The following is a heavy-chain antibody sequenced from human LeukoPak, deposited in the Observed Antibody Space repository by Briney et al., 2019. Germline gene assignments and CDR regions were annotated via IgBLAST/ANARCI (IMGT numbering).Heavy chain of an antibody. J-gene: IGHJ4*02. Sequence: GRSLRLSCAASGFTFNNYGMHWVRQAPGKGLEWVAFMSYDESNKYYTDSVEGRFTISRDNSKNTLYLQMSSLRAEDTAVYYCVKGGYYDREGTDSGQGTLVTVSS. V-gene: IGHV3-30*18. D-gene: IGHD3-22*01. CDR1: GFTFNNYG. CDR2: MSYDESNK. CDR3: VKGGYYDREGTD.